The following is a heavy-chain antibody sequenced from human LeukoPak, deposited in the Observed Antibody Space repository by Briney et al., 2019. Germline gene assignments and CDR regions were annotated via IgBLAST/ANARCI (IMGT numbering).Heavy chain of an antibody. CDR3: ATFSYAGNAGGSAGS. J-gene: IGHJ5*02. Sequence: GGSLRLSCTVSGFTVSSNSMSWVRQAPGKGLEWVSFIYSGSTHYSDSVKGRFSISRDNSKNTVFLQMNSLRAEDTAVYYCATFSYAGNAGGSAGSWGQGTLVTVSS. CDR1: GFTVSSNS. CDR2: IYSGST. D-gene: IGHD4-23*01. V-gene: IGHV3-53*01.